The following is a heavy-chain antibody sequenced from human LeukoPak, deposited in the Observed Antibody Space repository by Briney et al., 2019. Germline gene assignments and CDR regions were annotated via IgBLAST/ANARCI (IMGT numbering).Heavy chain of an antibody. V-gene: IGHV3-30-3*01. CDR1: GLTFGGYT. D-gene: IGHD4-11*01. CDR3: AQMYSSYHFDY. CDR2: ISYDGNNK. J-gene: IGHJ4*02. Sequence: QTGGPWSLSCEASGLTFGGYTRPGFRKAPARGREWVAVISYDGNNKYYADSVKGRFTISRDNSKNTLYLQMNSLRAEDTAVYYCAQMYSSYHFDYWGQGTLVTVSS.